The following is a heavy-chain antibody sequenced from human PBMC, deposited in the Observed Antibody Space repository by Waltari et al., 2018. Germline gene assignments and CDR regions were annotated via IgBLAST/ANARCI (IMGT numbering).Heavy chain of an antibody. V-gene: IGHV4-30-4*08. Sequence: QVQLQESGPGLVKPSQTLSLTCTVSGGSISSGDYYWSWIRQPPGKGLEWIGYIYYSGSTYYNPSLKSRVTISVDTSKNQFSLKLSSVTAADTAVYYCARDTVLMVQGEGMDVWGQGTTVTVSS. CDR2: IYYSGST. D-gene: IGHD3-10*01. CDR3: ARDTVLMVQGEGMDV. J-gene: IGHJ6*02. CDR1: GGSISSGDYY.